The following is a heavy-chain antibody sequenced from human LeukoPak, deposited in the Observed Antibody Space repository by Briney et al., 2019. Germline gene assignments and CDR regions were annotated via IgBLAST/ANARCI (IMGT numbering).Heavy chain of an antibody. Sequence: SETLSLTCTVSGGSISSGGYYWSWIRQHPGKGLEWIGYIYYSGSTYYNPSLKSRVTISLDMSKNQFSLKLRSVTAADTAVYYCARTNAFGNRGQGTMVTVSS. CDR2: IYYSGST. V-gene: IGHV4-31*03. CDR1: GGSISSGGYY. J-gene: IGHJ3*02. CDR3: ARTNAFGN.